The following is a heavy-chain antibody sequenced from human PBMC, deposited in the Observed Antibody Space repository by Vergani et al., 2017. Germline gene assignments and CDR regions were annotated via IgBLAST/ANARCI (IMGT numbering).Heavy chain of an antibody. CDR2: ISGSGGST. CDR3: ARDLYGDYDWYFDL. Sequence: EVQLLESGGGLVQPGESLRLSCAASGFTFSSYAMSWVRQAPGKGLEWVSGISGSGGSTYYADSVKGRFTISRDNAKNSLYLQMNSLRAEDTAVYYCARDLYGDYDWYFDLWGRGTLVTVSS. CDR1: GFTFSSYA. D-gene: IGHD4-17*01. J-gene: IGHJ2*01. V-gene: IGHV3-23*01.